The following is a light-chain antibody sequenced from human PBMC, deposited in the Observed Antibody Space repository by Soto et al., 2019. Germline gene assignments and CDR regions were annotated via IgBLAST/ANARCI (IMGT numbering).Light chain of an antibody. J-gene: IGKJ4*01. CDR3: QQYGTSVLVT. V-gene: IGKV3-20*01. Sequence: EMVLTQSPDSLSISPGERATLSCRASQSIANNYVAWYQLKPGQAPRLLIYDASSRATGIPDRFSGTGSGTDFTLTISRLEPEDFGVYYCQQYGTSVLVTFGGGTKVEIK. CDR2: DAS. CDR1: QSIANNY.